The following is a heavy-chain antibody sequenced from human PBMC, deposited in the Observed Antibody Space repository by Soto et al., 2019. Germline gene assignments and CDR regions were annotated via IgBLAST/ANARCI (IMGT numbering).Heavy chain of an antibody. CDR3: ARQGVKRGTPPPGPDYFDY. V-gene: IGHV4-39*01. Sequence: SETLSLTCTVSGGSISSSSYYWGWIRQPPGKGLEWIGSIYYSGSTYYNPSLKSRVTISVDTSKNQFSLKLSSVTAADTAVYYCARQGVKRGTPPPGPDYFDYWGQGTLVTVSS. D-gene: IGHD1-1*01. J-gene: IGHJ4*02. CDR1: GGSISSSSYY. CDR2: IYYSGST.